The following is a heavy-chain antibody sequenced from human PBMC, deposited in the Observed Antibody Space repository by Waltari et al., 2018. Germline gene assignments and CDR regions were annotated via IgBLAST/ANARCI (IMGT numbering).Heavy chain of an antibody. CDR3: ARDRGRGLYLES. CDR1: DDSMLASFW. Sequence: QLQLQESGPGLVKPPGTLSLTSAVSDDSMLASFWWSWVRQDPGKGLEWIGQVHPSGRTNYNPSFASRVTISLDTSINQFSLKLTSAAAADTAVYYCARDRGRGLYLESWGQGALITVSP. CDR2: VHPSGRT. D-gene: IGHD2-15*01. J-gene: IGHJ4*02. V-gene: IGHV4-4*03.